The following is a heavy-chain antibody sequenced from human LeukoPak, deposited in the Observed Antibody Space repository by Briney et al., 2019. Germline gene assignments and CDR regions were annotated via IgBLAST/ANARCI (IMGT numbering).Heavy chain of an antibody. CDR3: ARGHYDLAP. D-gene: IGHD4-17*01. CDR2: IYSGGST. CDR1: GASISDHY. V-gene: IGHV4-59*11. J-gene: IGHJ5*02. Sequence: SETLSPTCTVSGASISDHYWSWIRQPPRKGLEWIGFIYSGGSTKYDPSLESRVTMSLDTSKNQVSLNLRSMTAADTATYFCARGHYDLAPWGQGILVTVSS.